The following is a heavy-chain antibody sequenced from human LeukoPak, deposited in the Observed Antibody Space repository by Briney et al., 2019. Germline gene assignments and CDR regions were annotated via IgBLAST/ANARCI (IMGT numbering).Heavy chain of an antibody. CDR1: GGSFSGYY. CDR2: INHSGST. D-gene: IGHD3-10*01. Sequence: SETLSLTCAVYGGSFSGYYWSWIRQPPGKGLEWIGEINHSGSTNYNPSLKSRVTISVDTSKNQFSLKLSSVTAADTAVYYCARRGGFTMVRGAPFDYWGQGTLVTVSS. CDR3: ARRGGFTMVRGAPFDY. V-gene: IGHV4-34*01. J-gene: IGHJ4*02.